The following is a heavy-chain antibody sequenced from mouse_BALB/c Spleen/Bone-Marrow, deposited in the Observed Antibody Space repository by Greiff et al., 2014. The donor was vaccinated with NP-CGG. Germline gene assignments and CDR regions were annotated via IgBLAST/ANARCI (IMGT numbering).Heavy chain of an antibody. Sequence: QVQLQQSGAELVRPGASVKLSCKASGYTFTSYWISWVKQSPGQGLEWIGNIYPSGGYTNYNRKFKDKATLTVDKSSSTAYMQLSSPTSEDSAVYYCTRYEVPYTMDYWGQGTSVTVSS. V-gene: IGHV1-69*02. D-gene: IGHD2-12*01. CDR1: GYTFTSYW. CDR2: IYPSGGYT. CDR3: TRYEVPYTMDY. J-gene: IGHJ4*01.